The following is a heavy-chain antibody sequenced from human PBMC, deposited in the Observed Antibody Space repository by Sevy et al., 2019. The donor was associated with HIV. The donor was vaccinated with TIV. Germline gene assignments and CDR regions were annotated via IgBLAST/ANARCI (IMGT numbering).Heavy chain of an antibody. D-gene: IGHD6-13*01. CDR3: ATGTTDSSISWVFDV. CDR1: GFTFFSHV. J-gene: IGHJ3*01. CDR2: LSGSGGTT. V-gene: IGHV3-23*01. Sequence: GGSLRLSCAASGFTFFSHVMSWVRQAPGKGLEWVSGLSGSGGTTYYADSVKGRFSISRDNSKNKLYLQMSSLRIEDTAVYYCATGTTDSSISWVFDVSGQGTMVTVSS.